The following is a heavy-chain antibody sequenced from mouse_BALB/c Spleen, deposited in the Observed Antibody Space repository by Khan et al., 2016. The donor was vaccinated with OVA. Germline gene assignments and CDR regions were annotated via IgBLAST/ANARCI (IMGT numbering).Heavy chain of an antibody. Sequence: QVQLKQSGPGLVAPSQSLSITCTVSGFSLTDYGVSWIRQPPGKGLEWLGVIWGGGSTYYNSALKSRLSISKDNSKSQVFLKMNSLQTDDTAMYYCAKPFYAHYFAMDYWGQGTSVTVSS. CDR3: AKPFYAHYFAMDY. CDR1: GFSLTDYG. V-gene: IGHV2-6-5*01. J-gene: IGHJ4*01. CDR2: IWGGGST. D-gene: IGHD2-10*01.